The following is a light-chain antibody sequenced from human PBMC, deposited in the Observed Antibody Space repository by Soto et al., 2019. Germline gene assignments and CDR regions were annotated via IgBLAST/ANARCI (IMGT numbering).Light chain of an antibody. CDR3: ETWDSKTV. CDR2: LQYSRAY. V-gene: IGLV4-60*03. CDR1: SGHTSYI. J-gene: IGLJ2*01. Sequence: QAVVTQSSSASASLGSSVKLTCTLSSGHTSYIIAWHQQQPGKAPRFLMKLQYSRAYVKGDGVPDRFSGSSSGADRYLTISNLQSEDEAHYYCETWDSKTVFGGGTKLTVL.